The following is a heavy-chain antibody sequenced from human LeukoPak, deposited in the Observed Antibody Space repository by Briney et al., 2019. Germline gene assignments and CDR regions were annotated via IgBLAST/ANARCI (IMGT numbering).Heavy chain of an antibody. CDR3: VRAPGGYSYGALYYFDC. J-gene: IGHJ4*02. V-gene: IGHV4-59*11. D-gene: IGHD5-18*01. CDR1: GGSISSHY. CDR2: ISYSGTT. Sequence: SETLSLTCTASGGSISSHYWGWIRQPPGKGLEWIGYISYSGTTNYNTSLKSRVTISVDTPKNQFSLALSSVTAADTAVYYCVRAPGGYSYGALYYFDCWGQGTLVTVSS.